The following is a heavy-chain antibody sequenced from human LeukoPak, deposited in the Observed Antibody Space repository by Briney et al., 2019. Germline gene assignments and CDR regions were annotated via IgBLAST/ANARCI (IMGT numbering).Heavy chain of an antibody. CDR2: IKQDGNEK. CDR1: GFTFSSYA. D-gene: IGHD4/OR15-4a*01. J-gene: IGHJ4*02. CDR3: ARDTLGEGEDANYAFYYFDY. V-gene: IGHV3-7*01. Sequence: GGSLRLSCAASGFTFSSYAMSWVRQAPGKGLEWVANIKQDGNEKYYVDSAKGRFTISRDNAKNSLDLQMNSLRADDTAIYYCARDTLGEGEDANYAFYYFDYWGQGTLVTVSS.